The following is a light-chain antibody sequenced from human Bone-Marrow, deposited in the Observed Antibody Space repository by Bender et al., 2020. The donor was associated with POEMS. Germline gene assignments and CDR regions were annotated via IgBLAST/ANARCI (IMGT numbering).Light chain of an antibody. V-gene: IGLV2-11*01. Sequence: QSALTQPRSVSGSPGQSVTISCAGTSGDVGGYHYVSWYQQHPGKAPKLIIYDVSERPSGIPERFSGSSSGNTATLTISGTQALDEGDYYCQAWDTYTSLVFGGGTRLTVL. CDR2: DVS. CDR1: SGDVGGYHY. CDR3: QAWDTYTSLV. J-gene: IGLJ3*02.